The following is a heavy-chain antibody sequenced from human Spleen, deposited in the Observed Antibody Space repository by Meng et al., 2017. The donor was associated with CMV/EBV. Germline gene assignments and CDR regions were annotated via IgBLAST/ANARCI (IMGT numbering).Heavy chain of an antibody. J-gene: IGHJ4*02. CDR3: ARSGRGLSIAAAGALKAQVDY. Sequence: GESLKISCAASGFTFSGYAMSWVRQAPGKGLEWVSSISSSSSFIYYVDSVQGRFTISRDNAKNSLYLQMNSLRAEDAAVYFCARSGRGLSIAAAGALKAQVDYWGQGTLVTVSS. CDR1: GFTFSGYA. D-gene: IGHD6-13*01. CDR2: ISSSSSFI. V-gene: IGHV3-21*01.